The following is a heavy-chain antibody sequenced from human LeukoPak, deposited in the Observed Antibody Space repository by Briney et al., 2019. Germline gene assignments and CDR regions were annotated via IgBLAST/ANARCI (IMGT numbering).Heavy chain of an antibody. V-gene: IGHV3-20*04. D-gene: IGHD4-17*01. Sequence: RSGGSLRLSCAASGFTFDDYGMSWVRQAPGKGLEWVSSIKWNGGSTGYADSVKGRFTISRDNAKNSLYLQMNSLRAEDTAVYYCAREYTVTTFSFGVYYYYMDVWSKGTTVTVSS. CDR3: AREYTVTTFSFGVYYYYMDV. J-gene: IGHJ6*03. CDR2: IKWNGGST. CDR1: GFTFDDYG.